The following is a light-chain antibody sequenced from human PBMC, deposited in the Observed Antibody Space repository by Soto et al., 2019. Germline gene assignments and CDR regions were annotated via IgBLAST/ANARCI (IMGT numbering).Light chain of an antibody. V-gene: IGKV1-5*03. CDR1: QSISSW. CDR2: KAS. Sequence: DIQMTQSPSTLSASVGDRVTITCRASQSISSWLAWYLQKPGKAPKLLISKASSLESAVPSRFSGSGSGTEFTLTISSLQPDDFATYYCQQYNSYSKTFGQGTKVEIK. CDR3: QQYNSYSKT. J-gene: IGKJ1*01.